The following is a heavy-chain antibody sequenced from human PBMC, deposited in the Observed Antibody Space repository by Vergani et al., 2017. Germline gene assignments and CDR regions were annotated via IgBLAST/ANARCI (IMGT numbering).Heavy chain of an antibody. J-gene: IGHJ4*01. CDR2: ISGSGSSL. Sequence: QVRLVESGGGLVKPGGSLRLSCAASGFTFSDHYMSWIRQTPGKGLEWVSYISGSGSSLNYVDSVKGRFTISRDNAQSSLFLQMNNLRAEDAAVYYCAKDPATSMGFGGQGILVTVSS. CDR3: AKDPATSMGF. V-gene: IGHV3-11*01. D-gene: IGHD5-18*01. CDR1: GFTFSDHY.